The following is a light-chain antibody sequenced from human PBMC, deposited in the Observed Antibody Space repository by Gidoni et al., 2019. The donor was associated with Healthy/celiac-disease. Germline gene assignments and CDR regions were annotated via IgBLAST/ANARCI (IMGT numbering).Light chain of an antibody. Sequence: DIVLTQSPDSLAVSLGERATINCKSSQSVLYSSHNKNYLAWYQQKPGQPPKLLIYWEATRESGVPDRFSGSGSGTDFTLTISSLQAEDVAVYYCQQYYSIPRAFGQGTKVEIK. CDR3: QQYYSIPRA. V-gene: IGKV4-1*01. J-gene: IGKJ1*01. CDR1: QSVLYSSHNKNY. CDR2: WEA.